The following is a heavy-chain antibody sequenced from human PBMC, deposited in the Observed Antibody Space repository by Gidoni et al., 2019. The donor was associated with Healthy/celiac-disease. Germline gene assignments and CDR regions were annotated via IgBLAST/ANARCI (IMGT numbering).Heavy chain of an antibody. Sequence: QVQLQESGPGLVKPSETLSLTCTVSGYSISSGYYWGWIRQPPGKGLEWIGSIYHSGSTYYNPSLKSRVTISVETSKNQFSLKLSAVTAAVTAVYYCARGRHNDAFDIWGQGTMVTVSS. J-gene: IGHJ3*02. V-gene: IGHV4-38-2*02. CDR2: IYHSGST. CDR3: ARGRHNDAFDI. CDR1: GYSISSGYY.